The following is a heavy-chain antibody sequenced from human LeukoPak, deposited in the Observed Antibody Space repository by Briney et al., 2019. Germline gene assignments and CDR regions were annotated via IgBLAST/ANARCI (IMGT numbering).Heavy chain of an antibody. D-gene: IGHD1-26*01. CDR2: ISYDGSNK. Sequence: GGSLRLSCAASGFTFSSYAMHWVRQAPGKGLEWVAVISYDGSNKYYADSVKGRFTISKDNSKNTLYLQMNSLRAEDTAVYCCASVQILGWQSYSGSYYPGRYWGQGTLVTVSS. CDR3: ASVQILGWQSYSGSYYPGRY. J-gene: IGHJ4*02. V-gene: IGHV3-30-3*01. CDR1: GFTFSSYA.